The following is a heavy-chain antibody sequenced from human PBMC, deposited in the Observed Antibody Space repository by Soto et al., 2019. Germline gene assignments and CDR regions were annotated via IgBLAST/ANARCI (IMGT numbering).Heavy chain of an antibody. J-gene: IGHJ3*02. Sequence: ASVKVSCKSSGGTFNSHIISWVRQAPGQGLEWMGRIIPMFGTTNYEQKFQGRVTITADKSTSTAYMEVTSLRSDDTAVYYCAREGSAAAAGSFDIWGQGTMVTVSS. CDR3: AREGSAAAAGSFDI. CDR1: GGTFNSHI. V-gene: IGHV1-69*08. CDR2: IIPMFGTT. D-gene: IGHD6-13*01.